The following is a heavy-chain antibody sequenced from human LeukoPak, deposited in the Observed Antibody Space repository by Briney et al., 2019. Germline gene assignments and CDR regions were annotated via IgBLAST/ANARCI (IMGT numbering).Heavy chain of an antibody. V-gene: IGHV4-31*03. CDR1: GYSISSGYY. J-gene: IGHJ6*04. CDR3: ARGQGSGNPPDV. D-gene: IGHD3-10*01. Sequence: PSETLSLTCTVSGYSISSGYYWSWIRQHPGKGLEWIGYIYYSGSTYYNPSLKSRVTISVDTSKNQFSLKLSSVTAADTAVYYCARGQGSGNPPDVWGKGTTVTVSS. CDR2: IYYSGST.